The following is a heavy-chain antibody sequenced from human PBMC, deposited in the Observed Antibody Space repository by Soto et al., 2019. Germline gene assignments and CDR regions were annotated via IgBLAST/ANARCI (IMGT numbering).Heavy chain of an antibody. CDR1: GYSFTSYW. J-gene: IGHJ6*02. CDR2: IDPSDSYT. D-gene: IGHD2-2*01. CDR3: ARVPSYGMDV. V-gene: IGHV5-10-1*01. Sequence: PGESLKISCNGCGYSFTSYWISWVRQMPGKGLEWMGRIDPSDSYTNYSPSFQGHVTISADKSISTAYLQWSSLKASDTAMYYCARVPSYGMDVWGQGTTVTVSS.